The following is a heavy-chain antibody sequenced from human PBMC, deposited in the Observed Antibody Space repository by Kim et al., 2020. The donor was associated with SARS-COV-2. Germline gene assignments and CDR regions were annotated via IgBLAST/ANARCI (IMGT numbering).Heavy chain of an antibody. V-gene: IGHV2-5*01. CDR2: DT. J-gene: IGHJ4*02. D-gene: IGHD3-10*01. Sequence: DTRSSPSLKSRLTITQENSKNQVVLTMTNMDPVDTATYYCAHRRPFGFDYWGQGTLVTVSS. CDR3: AHRRPFGFDY.